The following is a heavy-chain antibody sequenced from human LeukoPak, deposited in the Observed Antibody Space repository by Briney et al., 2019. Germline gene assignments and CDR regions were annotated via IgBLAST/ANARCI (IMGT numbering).Heavy chain of an antibody. CDR1: GVSISTSNR. V-gene: IGHV4-4*02. D-gene: IGHD6-13*01. J-gene: IGHJ4*02. CDR3: ASSWGYSSRSFDY. Sequence: SETLSLTCDVSGVSISTSNRWSWVRQPPGKGLEWIGEIHHSGSTNYNPSLKSRVTISVDKSKNQFSLNLNSVTAADTAVYYCASSWGYSSRSFDYWGQGTLVTVSS. CDR2: IHHSGST.